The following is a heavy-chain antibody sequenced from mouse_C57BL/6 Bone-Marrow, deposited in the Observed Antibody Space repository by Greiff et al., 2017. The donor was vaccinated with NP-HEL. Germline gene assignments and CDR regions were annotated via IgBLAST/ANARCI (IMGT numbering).Heavy chain of an antibody. V-gene: IGHV5-6*01. D-gene: IGHD1-1*01. CDR1: GFTFSSYG. CDR2: IRSGGSYT. CDR3: ARRTYYYGSSHFAY. J-gene: IGHJ3*01. Sequence: EVQGVESGGDLVKPGGSLKLSCAASGFTFSSYGMSWVRQTPDKRLEWVATIRSGGSYTYYPDSVKGRFTISRDNAKNTLYLQMSSLKSEDTAMYYCARRTYYYGSSHFAYWGQGTLVTVSA.